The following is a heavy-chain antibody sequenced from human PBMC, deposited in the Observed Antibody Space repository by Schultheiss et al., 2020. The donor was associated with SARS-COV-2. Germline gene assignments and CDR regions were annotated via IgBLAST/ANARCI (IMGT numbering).Heavy chain of an antibody. V-gene: IGHV1-46*01. D-gene: IGHD1-1*01. J-gene: IGHJ6*03. CDR3: ARVQYNWNPDRGYYYMDV. CDR2: INPSGGGT. CDR1: GYTFTSYY. Sequence: ASVKVSCKASGYTFTSYYIHWVRQAPGQGLEWMGIINPSGGGTNYAQKLQGRVTMTTDTSTSTAYMELRSLRSDDTAVYYCARVQYNWNPDRGYYYMDVWGKGTTVTVSS.